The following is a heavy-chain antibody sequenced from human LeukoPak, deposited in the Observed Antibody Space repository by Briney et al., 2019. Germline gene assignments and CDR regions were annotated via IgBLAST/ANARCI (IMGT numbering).Heavy chain of an antibody. V-gene: IGHV1-18*01. J-gene: IGHJ4*02. CDR2: ISAYNGNT. D-gene: IGHD2-2*02. CDR3: ARTRYCSSTSCYTCPDY. Sequence: WASVKVSCKASGYTFTSYGISWVRQAPGQGLEWMGWISAYNGNTNYAQKFQGRVTITADESTSTAYMELSSLRSEDTAVYYCARTRYCSSTSCYTCPDYWGQGTLVTVSS. CDR1: GYTFTSYG.